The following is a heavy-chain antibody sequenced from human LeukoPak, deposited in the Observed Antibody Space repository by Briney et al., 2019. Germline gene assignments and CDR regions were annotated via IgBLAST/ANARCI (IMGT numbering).Heavy chain of an antibody. Sequence: SETLSLTCTVSGGSISSGSYYWSWIRQPAGKGLEWIGRIYISGSTNYNPSLKSRVTISVDTSKNQFSLKLSSVTAADTAVYYCARGTIYNFWTENAFDIWGQGTMVTVSS. D-gene: IGHD3/OR15-3a*01. CDR2: IYISGST. CDR3: ARGTIYNFWTENAFDI. J-gene: IGHJ3*02. CDR1: GGSISSGSYY. V-gene: IGHV4-61*02.